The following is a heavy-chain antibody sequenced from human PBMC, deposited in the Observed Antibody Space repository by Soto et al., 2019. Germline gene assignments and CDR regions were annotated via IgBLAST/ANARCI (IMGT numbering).Heavy chain of an antibody. Sequence: QVQLVQSGAEVKNPGPSVKVSCKASGYTFTSAGISWVRQAPGQGLEWMGWISTYNGNIKYAQKVQARVTMNTDTSTSTAYTELRSVTTDGTAVSHCVTGLEGSGSYVTYYWCQGALVIVSA. CDR3: VTGLEGSGSYVTYY. J-gene: IGHJ4*02. V-gene: IGHV1-18*01. D-gene: IGHD3-10*01. CDR2: ISTYNGNI. CDR1: GYTFTSAG.